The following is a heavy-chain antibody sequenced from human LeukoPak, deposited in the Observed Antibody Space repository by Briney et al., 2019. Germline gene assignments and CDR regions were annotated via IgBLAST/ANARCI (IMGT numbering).Heavy chain of an antibody. D-gene: IGHD2-21*01. J-gene: IGHJ6*03. CDR1: GFTFSTYA. CDR3: ARVFQSSMDV. CDR2: IGSSGGDT. Sequence: GGSLRLSCAASGFTFSTYAMRWARHDPGEWLDWVSAIGSSGGDTFYADSVKGRFTISRENSKNTLSLQMNSLRAEDTAVYYCARVFQSSMDVWGKGTTVTVSS. V-gene: IGHV3-23*01.